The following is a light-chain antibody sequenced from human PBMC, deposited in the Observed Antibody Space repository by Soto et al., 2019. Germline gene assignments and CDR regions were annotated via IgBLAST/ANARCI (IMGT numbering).Light chain of an antibody. CDR3: QQYTNWPKT. CDR2: GAS. Sequence: EIVMTQSPATLSVSPGESATLSCRASRRVSRKLVWYQQKPGQAPRLLIYGASTRATGIPERFSGSGSGTEFTLTISSLQSEDFAVYYCQQYTNWPKTFGKGTKVEIK. CDR1: RRVSRK. V-gene: IGKV3D-15*01. J-gene: IGKJ1*01.